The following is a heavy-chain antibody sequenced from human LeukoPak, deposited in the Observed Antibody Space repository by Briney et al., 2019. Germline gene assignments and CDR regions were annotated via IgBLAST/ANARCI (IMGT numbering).Heavy chain of an antibody. CDR1: GGSISSGDYY. Sequence: SETLSLTCTVSGGSISSGDYYWSWIRQPPGKGLECIAYIYYSATTYYNPSLKTRVTISVDTSKNQFSLKLSSVTAADTAVYYCARAPVEDCSGGSCYRGWYYYGMDVWGQGTTVTVSS. V-gene: IGHV4-30-4*01. D-gene: IGHD2-15*01. J-gene: IGHJ6*02. CDR3: ARAPVEDCSGGSCYRGWYYYGMDV. CDR2: IYYSATT.